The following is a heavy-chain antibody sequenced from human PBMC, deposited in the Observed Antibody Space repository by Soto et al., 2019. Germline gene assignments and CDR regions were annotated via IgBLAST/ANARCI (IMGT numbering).Heavy chain of an antibody. D-gene: IGHD3-16*02. CDR1: GFPFSNAW. CDR2: IKSKTDGGTT. V-gene: IGHV3-15*07. Sequence: PGGSLRLSCAAPGFPFSNAWVNWVPQAPGGGLEWVGRIKSKTDGGTTDYAAPVKGRFTISRDDSKNTLYLQMNSLKTEDTAVYYCTTTDYVWGSYRRPNWGQGTLVTVSS. CDR3: TTTDYVWGSYRRPN. J-gene: IGHJ4*02.